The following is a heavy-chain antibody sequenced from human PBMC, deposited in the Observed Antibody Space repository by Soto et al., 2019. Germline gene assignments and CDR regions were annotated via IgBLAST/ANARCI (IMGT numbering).Heavy chain of an antibody. CDR3: AKYSELPYEAYLQQ. CDR2: ISSNGGRT. CDR1: GFTFSSYS. Sequence: QPGGSLRLSCAASGFTFSSYSMNWVRQAPGKGLEWVSAISSNGGRTFYADSLRGRFTISRDNSKSALYLQMNNLRAEDTAIYYCAKYSELPYEAYLQQWGQGTLVTVSS. D-gene: IGHD1-7*01. J-gene: IGHJ1*01. V-gene: IGHV3-23*01.